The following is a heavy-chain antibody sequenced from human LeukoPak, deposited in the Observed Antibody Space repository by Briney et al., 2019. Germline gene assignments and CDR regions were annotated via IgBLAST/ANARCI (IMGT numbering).Heavy chain of an antibody. CDR3: AAPVVGAFAFDI. J-gene: IGHJ3*02. V-gene: IGHV1-69*05. CDR1: GGTFSSYA. CDR2: IIPIFGTA. Sequence: ASVKVSCKASGGTFSSYAISWVRQAPGQGLEWMGGIIPIFGTANYAQKFQGRVTITTDESTSTAYMELSSLRSEDTAVYYCAAPVVGAFAFDIWGQGTMVSVSS. D-gene: IGHD1-26*01.